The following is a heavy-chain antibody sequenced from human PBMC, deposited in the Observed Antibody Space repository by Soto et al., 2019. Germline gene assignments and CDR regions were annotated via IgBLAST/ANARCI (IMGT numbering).Heavy chain of an antibody. Sequence: SETLSLPCVVSGYSISSGYYWGWIRQPPGKGLEWIGSIYHSGTTDYNPSRKSRVTISLATSKNQFSLKLSSVTAAATAVYYCARIESIGGFGEFLSWLDPWGQGTLVTVSS. J-gene: IGHJ5*02. CDR2: IYHSGTT. CDR1: GYSISSGYY. V-gene: IGHV4-38-2*01. D-gene: IGHD3-10*01. CDR3: ARIESIGGFGEFLSWLDP.